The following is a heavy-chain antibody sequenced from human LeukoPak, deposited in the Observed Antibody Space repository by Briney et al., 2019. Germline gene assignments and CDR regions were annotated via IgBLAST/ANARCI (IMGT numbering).Heavy chain of an antibody. D-gene: IGHD2-2*02. CDR1: GYTFTIYG. J-gene: IGHJ3*02. CDR3: ARDCSSTSCYISDAFDI. CDR2: ISAYNGNT. V-gene: IGHV1-18*01. Sequence: ASVKVSCKASGYTFTIYGISWVRQAPGQGLEWMGWISAYNGNTNYAQKLQGRVTMTTDTSTSTAYMELRSLRSDHTAVYYCARDCSSTSCYISDAFDIWGQGTMVTVSS.